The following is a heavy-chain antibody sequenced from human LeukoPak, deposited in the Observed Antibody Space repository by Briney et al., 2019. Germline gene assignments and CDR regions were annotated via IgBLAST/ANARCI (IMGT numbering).Heavy chain of an antibody. CDR3: ARRGYDSSGYYYAY. CDR1: GGSISSSSYY. J-gene: IGHJ4*02. V-gene: IGHV4-39*01. Sequence: KPSETLSLTCTVSGGSISSSSYYWGWIRQPPGKGLEWIGSIYYSGSTYYNPSLKSRVTISVDTSKNQFPLKLSSVTAADTAVYYCARRGYDSSGYYYAYWGQGTLVTVSS. CDR2: IYYSGST. D-gene: IGHD3-22*01.